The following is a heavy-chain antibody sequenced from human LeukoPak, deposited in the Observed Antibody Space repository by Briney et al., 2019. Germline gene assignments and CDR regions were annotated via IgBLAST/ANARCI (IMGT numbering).Heavy chain of an antibody. Sequence: PSETLSLTCTVSGGSISSYYWSWIRQPPGKGLEWIGYIFYSGSTNYNPSLKSRVTISVDTSKNQFSLKLSSVTAADTAVYYCASRVDSSGYYTAFDAFDIWGQGTMVTVSS. CDR3: ASRVDSSGYYTAFDAFDI. J-gene: IGHJ3*02. CDR1: GGSISSYY. CDR2: IFYSGST. D-gene: IGHD3-22*01. V-gene: IGHV4-59*08.